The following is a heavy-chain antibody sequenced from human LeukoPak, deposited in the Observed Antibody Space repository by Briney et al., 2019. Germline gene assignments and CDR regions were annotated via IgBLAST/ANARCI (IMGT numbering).Heavy chain of an antibody. J-gene: IGHJ3*02. Sequence: SVNVSCKASGYTFTSYAISWVRQAPGQGLEWMGRIIPILGRANYAQKFQGRVTITADKSTSAAYMELSSLRSEDTAVYFCARVGGTGSYYDSSGYLRDDAFDIWGQGTMVTVSS. CDR1: GYTFTSYA. D-gene: IGHD3-22*01. CDR2: IIPILGRA. CDR3: ARVGGTGSYYDSSGYLRDDAFDI. V-gene: IGHV1-69*04.